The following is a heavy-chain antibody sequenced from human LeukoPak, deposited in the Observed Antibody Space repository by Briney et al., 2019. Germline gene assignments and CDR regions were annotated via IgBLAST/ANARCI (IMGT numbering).Heavy chain of an antibody. Sequence: GGSLSLSCAASGFIFSIYWMSWVRQAPGRGVEGVANMRQDGSERYYVVSVRGRFTISRDIAKNSLYLQMDSLRAEDTAVYYCARDLGKAGGYSSAFDYLGQGTLVTVSS. CDR3: ARDLGKAGGYSSAFDY. D-gene: IGHD6-19*01. V-gene: IGHV3-7*01. CDR2: MRQDGSER. CDR1: GFIFSIYW. J-gene: IGHJ4*02.